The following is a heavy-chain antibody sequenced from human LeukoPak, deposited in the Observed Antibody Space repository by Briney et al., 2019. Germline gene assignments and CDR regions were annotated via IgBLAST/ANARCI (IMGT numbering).Heavy chain of an antibody. CDR1: GFTFSTYA. D-gene: IGHD6-19*01. V-gene: IGHV3-30*04. CDR3: ARGVRIAVAGYIDY. CDR2: VSYDGSNK. J-gene: IGHJ4*02. Sequence: GGSLRLSCAASGFTFSTYAMHWVRQAPGKGLEWVAAVSYDGSNKNCADSVKGRFTISRDNSKNTLYLQMNSLRAEDTAVYYCARGVRIAVAGYIDYWGQGTLVTVSS.